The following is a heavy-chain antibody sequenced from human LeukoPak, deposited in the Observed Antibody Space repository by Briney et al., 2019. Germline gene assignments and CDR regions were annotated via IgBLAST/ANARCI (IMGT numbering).Heavy chain of an antibody. D-gene: IGHD4-17*01. J-gene: IGHJ4*02. CDR2: ISGSGSII. CDR3: AKDLPDYGDYIEGY. Sequence: GGSLRLSCAASGFTFSSFGMSWVRQAPGKGLEWVSTISGSGSIIDYADSVKGRFTFSRDNSRNMVYLQMSSLRAEDTAVYYCAKDLPDYGDYIEGYWGQGTLVTVSS. V-gene: IGHV3-23*01. CDR1: GFTFSSFG.